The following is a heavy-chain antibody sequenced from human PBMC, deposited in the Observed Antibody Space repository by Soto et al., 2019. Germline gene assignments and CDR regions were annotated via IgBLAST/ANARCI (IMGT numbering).Heavy chain of an antibody. CDR1: GYTFISFA. CDR3: ARDRLVAIYAVDI. CDR2: ISTYNGNT. J-gene: IGHJ3*02. V-gene: IGHV1-18*01. D-gene: IGHD3-16*01. Sequence: QVQLVQSGPEVKKPGASVKVSCKTSGYTFISFAITWVRQAPGQGLEWMGWISTYNGNTNYAPKIQGRVTMTTDTSTSTAYMELRSLSSDDTAVYYCARDRLVAIYAVDIWGQGTMVTVSS.